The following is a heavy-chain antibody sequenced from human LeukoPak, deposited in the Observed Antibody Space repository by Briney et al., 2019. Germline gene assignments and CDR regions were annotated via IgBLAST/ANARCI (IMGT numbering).Heavy chain of an antibody. D-gene: IGHD6-13*01. CDR2: IYYSGST. J-gene: IGHJ4*02. CDR3: ARLAGTWGTYFDY. CDR1: GGSISSSSYY. Sequence: PSETLSLTCTVPGGSISSSSYYWGWIRQPPGKGLEWIGSIYYSGSTYYNPSLKSRVTISVDTSKNQFSLKLSSVTAADTAVYYCARLAGTWGTYFDYWGQGTLVTVSS. V-gene: IGHV4-39*01.